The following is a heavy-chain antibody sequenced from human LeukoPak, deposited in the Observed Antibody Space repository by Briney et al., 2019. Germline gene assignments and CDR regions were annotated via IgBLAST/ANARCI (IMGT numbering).Heavy chain of an antibody. Sequence: GGSLRLSCAASGFTFTNYWMSWVRQAPGKGLELVANIKQDRSEKYYVDSVKGRFTISRDNAKNSLYLQMNSLRAEDTAVYYCARESEIRFLEWLFVFDYWGQGTLVTVSS. D-gene: IGHD3-3*01. V-gene: IGHV3-7*01. CDR2: IKQDRSEK. J-gene: IGHJ4*02. CDR3: ARESEIRFLEWLFVFDY. CDR1: GFTFTNYW.